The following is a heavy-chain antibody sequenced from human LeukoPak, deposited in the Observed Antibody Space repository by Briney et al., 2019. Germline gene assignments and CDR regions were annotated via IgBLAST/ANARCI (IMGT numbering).Heavy chain of an antibody. Sequence: PGGSLRLSCAASGFSFSDYSMNWVRQAPGKGLEWVSSITISSSIIYYADSVKGRFTISRDNAKNSLFLQMNSLRAEDTAVYYCARDLSDDNSLGYWGQGTLVSVSS. CDR1: GFSFSDYS. V-gene: IGHV3-21*01. CDR3: ARDLSDDNSLGY. D-gene: IGHD3-22*01. CDR2: ITISSSII. J-gene: IGHJ4*02.